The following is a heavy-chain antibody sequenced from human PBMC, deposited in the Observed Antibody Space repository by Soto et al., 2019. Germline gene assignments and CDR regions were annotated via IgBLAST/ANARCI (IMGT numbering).Heavy chain of an antibody. J-gene: IGHJ4*02. CDR2: MSGSGAST. D-gene: IGHD6-19*01. CDR1: GFTFSNYP. V-gene: IGHV3-23*01. CDR3: AKVGSGWYYFDY. Sequence: EVQVLESGGGLVQPGGSLRLSCVASGFTFSNYPMSWVRQAPGKGLEWVSGMSGSGASTYYADSVKGRFTISRDNSKNTLYLQMNSLRGEDTAIYYCAKVGSGWYYFDYWGQGTLVTVSS.